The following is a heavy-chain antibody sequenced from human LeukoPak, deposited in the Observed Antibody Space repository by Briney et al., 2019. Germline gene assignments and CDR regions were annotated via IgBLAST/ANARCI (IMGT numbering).Heavy chain of an antibody. CDR1: GFTFSSYD. J-gene: IGHJ4*02. Sequence: QAGGSLRLSCAASGFTFSSYDMHWVRQATGRGLEWVSAICTAAVTYYPGSVKGRFTISRENAKNYLYLQMNGLRAGDTAVYNCARGPSGSGAPSLDYWGQGTLVTVSS. V-gene: IGHV3-13*04. D-gene: IGHD3-10*01. CDR2: ICTAAVT. CDR3: ARGPSGSGAPSLDY.